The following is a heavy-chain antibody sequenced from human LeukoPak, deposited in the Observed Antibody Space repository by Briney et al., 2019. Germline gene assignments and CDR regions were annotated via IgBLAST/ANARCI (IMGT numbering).Heavy chain of an antibody. CDR3: ARDATSDTLGY. CDR1: GFMFTMYW. J-gene: IGHJ4*02. CDR2: IKQDGSEK. V-gene: IGHV3-7*01. D-gene: IGHD2-2*02. Sequence: GGSLRLSCAASGFMFTMYWMSWVRQTPGKGLEWVANIKQDGSEKYYVDSVKGRFTISRDNAKNSLYLQMNSLRVEDTAIYYCARDATSDTLGYWGQGTLVTVSS.